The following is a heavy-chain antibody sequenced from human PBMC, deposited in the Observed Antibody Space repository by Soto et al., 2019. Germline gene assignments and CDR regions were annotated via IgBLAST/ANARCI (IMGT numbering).Heavy chain of an antibody. CDR2: LSHDGSNK. V-gene: IGHV3-30*03. CDR1: GFIFSAFG. CDR3: ARDRDGGTYTYFDN. D-gene: IGHD1-26*01. J-gene: IGHJ4*02. Sequence: GGSLRLSCAASGFIFSAFGIHWVRQAPGKGLEWVAFLSHDGSNKYYADSVRGRFSISRDNSKNTVHLQMNSLRADDTAVYYCARDRDGGTYTYFDNWGQGTRVTVSS.